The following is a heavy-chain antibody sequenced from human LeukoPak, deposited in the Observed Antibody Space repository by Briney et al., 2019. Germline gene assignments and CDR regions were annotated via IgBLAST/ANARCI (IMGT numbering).Heavy chain of an antibody. V-gene: IGHV1-2*02. Sequence: VSVKVSCKASGYTFTGYYMHWVRQAPGQGLEWMGWINPNSGGTNYAQKFQGRVTMTRDTSTSTVYTELSSLRSEDTAVYYCARITYYYDSSGYPLDYWGQGTLVTVSS. CDR1: GYTFTGYY. D-gene: IGHD3-22*01. CDR3: ARITYYYDSSGYPLDY. J-gene: IGHJ4*02. CDR2: INPNSGGT.